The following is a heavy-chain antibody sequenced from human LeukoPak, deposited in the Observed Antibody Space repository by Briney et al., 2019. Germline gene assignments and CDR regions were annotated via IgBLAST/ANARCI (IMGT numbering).Heavy chain of an antibody. CDR2: ISSNWGST. CDR1: GFTFSSYA. J-gene: IGHJ4*02. CDR3: VKGLYVVYQGFDY. V-gene: IGHV3-64D*06. D-gene: IGHD2-8*02. Sequence: GGSLRLSCSASGFTFSSYAMQCVRQAPGKGVEYVSAISSNWGSTYYAVSVKGRFTISRDNCKNTLYLQISSLRAEDMAVYYCVKGLYVVYQGFDYWGQGTLVTVSS.